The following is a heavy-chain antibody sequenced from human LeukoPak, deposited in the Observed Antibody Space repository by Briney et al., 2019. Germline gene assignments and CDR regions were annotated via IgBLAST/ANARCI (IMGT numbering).Heavy chain of an antibody. J-gene: IGHJ6*03. D-gene: IGHD3-9*01. CDR1: GYTFTNYY. CDR2: INPSGGST. V-gene: IGHV1-46*01. Sequence: ASVKVSCKASGYTFTNYYMHWVRQAPGQGLEWMGIINPSGGSTSYAQKFQGRVTMTRDMSTSTVYMELSSLRSEDTAVYYCARDRLAVGDILTGYYYYYYMDVWGKGTTVTVSS. CDR3: ARDRLAVGDILTGYYYYYYMDV.